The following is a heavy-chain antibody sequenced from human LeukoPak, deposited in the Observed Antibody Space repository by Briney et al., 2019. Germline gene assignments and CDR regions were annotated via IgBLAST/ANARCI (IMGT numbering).Heavy chain of an antibody. Sequence: TGGSLRLSCAPSGFTFSTYAMSWVRHAPGKGLVCVSAIGDGGRTKYYADSVNGRFTTTNDNSKTTLYLQMNSLRAEDSAVYYCANSHAGGVTAISFQHWGQGTLVTVSS. CDR1: GFTFSTYA. V-gene: IGHV3-23*01. J-gene: IGHJ1*01. D-gene: IGHD2-8*02. CDR3: ANSHAGGVTAISFQH. CDR2: IGDGGRTK.